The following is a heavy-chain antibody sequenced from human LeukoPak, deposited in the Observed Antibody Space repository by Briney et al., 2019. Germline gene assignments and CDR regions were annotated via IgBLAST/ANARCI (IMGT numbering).Heavy chain of an antibody. D-gene: IGHD6-13*01. V-gene: IGHV3-53*01. J-gene: IGHJ3*02. Sequence: GGSLRLSCAASGFTFSSKYMSWVRQAPGKGLEGVSVIYSGGSTYYSDSGKGRFTISRDNSKNTLYLQMNSLRAEDTAVYYCASRTSSSWYLDDAFDIWGQGTMVTVSS. CDR3: ASRTSSSWYLDDAFDI. CDR2: IYSGGST. CDR1: GFTFSSKY.